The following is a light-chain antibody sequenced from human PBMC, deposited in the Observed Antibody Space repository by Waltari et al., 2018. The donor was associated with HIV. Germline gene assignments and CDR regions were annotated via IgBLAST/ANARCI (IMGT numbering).Light chain of an antibody. V-gene: IGKV3-11*01. CDR1: QSLNNY. Sequence: VLTQSPVTLSLSPGKTATLSCRASQSLNNYLAWYQQKPDQAPSLLIYDASNRATGIPARFSGSGSGTDFTLTISNLEPEDFAVYFCQQYDNWPLITLGPGTKVDV. CDR3: QQYDNWPLIT. CDR2: DAS. J-gene: IGKJ3*01.